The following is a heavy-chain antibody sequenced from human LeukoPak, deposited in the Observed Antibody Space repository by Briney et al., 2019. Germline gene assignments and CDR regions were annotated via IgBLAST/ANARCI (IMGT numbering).Heavy chain of an antibody. D-gene: IGHD3/OR15-3a*01. Sequence: SETLSLTCTVSGGSLSSYYWTWIRQPAGKGLEWIGRRYFGGETNYNPSLKSRVTMSLDTSKNQFSLKLTSATAADTAVYYCASGIQWTGNNFWGQGILVIVSS. CDR3: ASGIQWTGNNF. CDR2: RYFGGET. V-gene: IGHV4-4*07. J-gene: IGHJ4*02. CDR1: GGSLSSYY.